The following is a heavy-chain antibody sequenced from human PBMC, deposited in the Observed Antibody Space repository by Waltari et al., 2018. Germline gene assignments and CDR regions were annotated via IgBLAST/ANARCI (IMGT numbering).Heavy chain of an antibody. CDR3: ARADWSLGHVWGAILDI. CDR1: GDSVSSDSAE. Sequence: QVQLQQSGPGLVKPSQTLSLTCAISGDSVSSDSAEWDWIRLSPSRGLEWPGRTFYRSKGYIGYAGSVTGRMTINPDTSKNQISLQLNSVTPEDTAVYYCARADWSLGHVWGAILDIWGQGTKVTVSS. J-gene: IGHJ3*02. D-gene: IGHD3-16*01. V-gene: IGHV6-1*01. CDR2: TFYRSKGYI.